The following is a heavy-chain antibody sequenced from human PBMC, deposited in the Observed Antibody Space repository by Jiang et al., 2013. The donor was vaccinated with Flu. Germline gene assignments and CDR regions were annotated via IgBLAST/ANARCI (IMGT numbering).Heavy chain of an antibody. V-gene: IGHV1-3*01. J-gene: IGHJ5*02. CDR2: INAGNGNT. Sequence: EVKKPGASVKVSCKASGYTFTSYAMHWVRQAPGQRLEWMGWINAGNGNTKYSQKFQGRVTITRDTSASTAYMELSSLRSEDTAVYYCARQADYYDFWSGYPPTNWFDPWGQGTLVTVSS. CDR3: ARQADYYDFWSGYPPTNWFDP. D-gene: IGHD3-3*01. CDR1: GYTFTSYA.